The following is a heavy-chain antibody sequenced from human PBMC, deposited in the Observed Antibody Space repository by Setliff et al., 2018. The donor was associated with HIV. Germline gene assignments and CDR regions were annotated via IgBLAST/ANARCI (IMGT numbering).Heavy chain of an antibody. Sequence: SETLSLTCAVYGGSVSGHYWGWFRQPPGKGLEWIGDITPSGATNYLPSLKSRVTMSLDTSKNQFSLKMTSVTAADTAGYYCASAGPYCGDDCPYNWLTPWGQGTLVTVSS. J-gene: IGHJ5*02. D-gene: IGHD2-21*02. V-gene: IGHV4-34*01. CDR3: ASAGPYCGDDCPYNWLTP. CDR2: ITPSGAT. CDR1: GGSVSGHY.